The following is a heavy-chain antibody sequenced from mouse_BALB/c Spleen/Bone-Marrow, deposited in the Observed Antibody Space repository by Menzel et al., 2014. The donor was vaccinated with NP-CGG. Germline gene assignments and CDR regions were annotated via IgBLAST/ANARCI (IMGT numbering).Heavy chain of an antibody. V-gene: IGHV5-6-3*01. J-gene: IGHJ2*03. CDR3: ARVWYFDY. CDR2: INSNGGST. Sequence: VQLKQSGGGLVQPGGSLKLSCAASGFTFSSHGMSWVRPTPDKRLELVATINSNGGSTYYPDSVKGRFTISRDNAKNTLYLQMSSLKSEDTAMYYCARVWYFDYWGQGTSLTVSS. CDR1: GFTFSSHG.